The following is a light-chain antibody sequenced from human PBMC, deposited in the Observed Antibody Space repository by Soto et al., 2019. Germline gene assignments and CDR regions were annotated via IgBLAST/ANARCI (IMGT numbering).Light chain of an antibody. CDR3: QQYNNWPPWT. CDR1: QSVSSN. Sequence: EIVMTQSPATLSVSPGERATLSCRASQSVSSNLAWYQQKPGQAPRLLIYGASNRATGIPARFSGSGSGTEFTLTISSLQSEDFAVYSCQQYNNWPPWTFGQGTKVEIK. CDR2: GAS. V-gene: IGKV3-15*01. J-gene: IGKJ1*01.